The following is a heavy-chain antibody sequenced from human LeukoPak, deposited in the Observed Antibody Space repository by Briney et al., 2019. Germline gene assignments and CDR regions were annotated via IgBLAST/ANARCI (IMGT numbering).Heavy chain of an antibody. V-gene: IGHV4-39*01. CDR3: ARIRYSENIDY. D-gene: IGHD1-1*01. CDR2: IYYSGST. Sequence: SETLSLTCTVSGGSISSSSYYWGWIRQPPGKGLEWIGSIYYSGSTYYNPSLKSRVTISVDTSKNQFSLKLSSVTAADTAVYYCARIRYSENIDYWGQGTLVTVSS. CDR1: GGSISSSSYY. J-gene: IGHJ4*02.